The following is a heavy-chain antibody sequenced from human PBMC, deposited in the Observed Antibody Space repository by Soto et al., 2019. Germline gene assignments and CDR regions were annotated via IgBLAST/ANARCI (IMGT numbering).Heavy chain of an antibody. CDR2: IIPIFGTP. D-gene: IGHD5-12*01. J-gene: IGHJ4*02. CDR3: ATNEGRDGYSFDY. Sequence: QVQLVQSGAEVKKPGSSVKVSCKASGVTFSRQDMRWVRQAPGQGLEWMGGIIPIFGTPKYAEKFQDRVTITADESTRTAYMELSSLTAEDTAVDYCATNEGRDGYSFDYWGQGTLVTVSS. CDR1: GVTFSRQD. V-gene: IGHV1-69*01.